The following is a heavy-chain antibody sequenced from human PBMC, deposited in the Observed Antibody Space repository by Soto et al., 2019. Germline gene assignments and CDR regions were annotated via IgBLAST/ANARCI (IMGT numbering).Heavy chain of an antibody. CDR3: ARDRELYGMDV. CDR2: IYHSGST. J-gene: IGHJ6*02. D-gene: IGHD1-7*01. Sequence: NPSETLSLTCAVSGDSISSGGYSWSWIRQPPGKGLEWIGYIYHSGSTYYNPSLKSRVTISVDRSKNQFSLKLSSVTAADTAVYYCARDRELYGMDVWGQGTTVTVSS. V-gene: IGHV4-30-2*01. CDR1: GDSISSGGYS.